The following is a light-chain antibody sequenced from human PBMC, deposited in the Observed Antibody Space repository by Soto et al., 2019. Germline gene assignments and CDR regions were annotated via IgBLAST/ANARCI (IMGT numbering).Light chain of an antibody. J-gene: IGKJ1*01. Sequence: EIVMTQSPATLSVSPGERATLSCRASQGVSSNLAWYQQKPGQAPRLLIYGASTRATGIPARFSGGGSGTDFTLTISSLQSEDFAVYYCQQYNNWPPRTFGQGTKVEIK. CDR3: QQYNNWPPRT. V-gene: IGKV3-15*01. CDR2: GAS. CDR1: QGVSSN.